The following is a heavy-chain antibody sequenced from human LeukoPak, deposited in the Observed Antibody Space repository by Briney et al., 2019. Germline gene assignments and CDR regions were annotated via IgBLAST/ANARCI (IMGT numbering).Heavy chain of an antibody. J-gene: IGHJ4*02. D-gene: IGHD6-19*01. CDR2: ISSDGGNK. CDR3: AKDGGTAVAGTFDY. V-gene: IGHV3-30-3*01. Sequence: PGGSLRLSCAASGFTFSSYAMQWVRQAPGKGLEWVAVISSDGGNKYYADSVKGRFTISRDSSKNTQYLQMNSLRAEDTAIYYCAKDGGTAVAGTFDYWGQGTLVTVSS. CDR1: GFTFSSYA.